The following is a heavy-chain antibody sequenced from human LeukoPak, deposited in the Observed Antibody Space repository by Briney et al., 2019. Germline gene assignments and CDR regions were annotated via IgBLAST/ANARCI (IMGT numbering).Heavy chain of an antibody. J-gene: IGHJ5*02. CDR2: ISGSGGST. V-gene: IGHV3-23*01. D-gene: IGHD3-10*01. CDR1: GFTFSSYA. CDR3: AKDTDYYGSGSYSDP. Sequence: PGGSLRLSCAASGFTFSSYAMSWVRQAPGKGLEWVSAISGSGGSTYYADSVKGRFTISRDNSKNTLYLQMNSLRAEGTAVYYCAKDTDYYGSGSYSDPWGQGTLVTVSS.